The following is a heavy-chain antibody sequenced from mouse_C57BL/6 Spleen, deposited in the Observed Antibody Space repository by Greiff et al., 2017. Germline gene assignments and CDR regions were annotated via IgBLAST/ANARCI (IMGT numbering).Heavy chain of an antibody. V-gene: IGHV5-4*01. J-gene: IGHJ4*01. CDR3: AGYAMDY. CDR2: ISDGGSYT. Sequence: HLVESGGGLVKPGGSLKLSCAASGFTFSSYAMSWVRQTPEKRLEWVATISDGGSYTYYPDNVKGRFTISRDNAKNNLYLQMSHLKSEDTAMYYCAGYAMDYWGQGTSVTVSS. CDR1: GFTFSSYA.